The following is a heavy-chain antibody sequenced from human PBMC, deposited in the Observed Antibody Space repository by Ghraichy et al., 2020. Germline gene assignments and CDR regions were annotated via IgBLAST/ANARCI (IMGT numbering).Heavy chain of an antibody. Sequence: SETLSLTCTVSGGSISSYYWSWIRQPPGKGLEWIGYIYYSGSTNYNPSLKSRVTISVDTSKNQFSLKLSSVTAADTAVYYCARRGGWDDSLTGYYHEAFDIWGQGTMVTVSS. V-gene: IGHV4-59*08. J-gene: IGHJ3*02. CDR1: GGSISSYY. CDR3: ARRGGWDDSLTGYYHEAFDI. CDR2: IYYSGST. D-gene: IGHD3-9*01.